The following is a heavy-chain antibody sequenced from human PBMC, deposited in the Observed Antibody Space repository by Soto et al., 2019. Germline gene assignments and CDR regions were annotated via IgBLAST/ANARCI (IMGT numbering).Heavy chain of an antibody. CDR3: ARGLERRPYDAFDI. J-gene: IGHJ3*02. Sequence: PGGSLRLSCAASGFTLSSTAMHWVRQAPGKGLEWVAVISYDGSNKYYAVSVKGRFTISRDNSKNTLYLQVNSLRAEDTAVYYCARGLERRPYDAFDIWGQGTLVTVSS. D-gene: IGHD1-1*01. CDR1: GFTLSSTA. CDR2: ISYDGSNK. V-gene: IGHV3-30-3*01.